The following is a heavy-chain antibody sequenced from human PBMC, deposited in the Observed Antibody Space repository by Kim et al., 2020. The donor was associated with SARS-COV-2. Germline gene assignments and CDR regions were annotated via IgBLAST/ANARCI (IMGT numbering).Heavy chain of an antibody. V-gene: IGHV3-7*01. D-gene: IGHD1-7*01. CDR3: ARVITGTTYLFFDY. J-gene: IGHJ4*02. Sequence: VDSVKGRFTISRDNAKNSLYLQMNSLRAEDTAVYYCARVITGTTYLFFDYWGQGTLVTVSS.